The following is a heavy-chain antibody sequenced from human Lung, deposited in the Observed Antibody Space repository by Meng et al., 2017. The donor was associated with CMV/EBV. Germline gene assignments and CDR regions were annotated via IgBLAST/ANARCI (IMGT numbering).Heavy chain of an antibody. CDR3: ARDRGVVIPAAPYYFDY. V-gene: IGHV3-48*04. Sequence: GESXKISCVGTGFNFGTYGLNWVRQAPGRGLEWISFISSDDRTRTYADSVRGRFTISRDDAKNSVSLQMRSLRVEDTAVYYCARDRGVVIPAAPYYFDYWGRGTLVTVSS. CDR1: GFNFGTYG. J-gene: IGHJ4*02. D-gene: IGHD3-10*01. CDR2: ISSDDRTR.